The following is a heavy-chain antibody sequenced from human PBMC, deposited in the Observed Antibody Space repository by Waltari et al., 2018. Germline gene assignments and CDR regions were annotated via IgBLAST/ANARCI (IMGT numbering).Heavy chain of an antibody. CDR2: IYTSGGT. Sequence: QVQLQESGPGLVKPSQTLSLTCTVSGGSISSGSYYWSWIRQPAGKGLEWIGYIYTSGGTNSNPSLKSRVTISVDTSKIQFSLKLSSVTAADTAVYYCARDYYDSSGYGYWGQGTLVTVSS. CDR1: GGSISSGSYY. J-gene: IGHJ4*02. V-gene: IGHV4-61*09. D-gene: IGHD3-22*01. CDR3: ARDYYDSSGYGY.